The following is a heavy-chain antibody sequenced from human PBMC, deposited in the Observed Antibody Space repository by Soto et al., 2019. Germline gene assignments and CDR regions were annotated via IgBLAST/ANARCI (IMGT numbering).Heavy chain of an antibody. CDR2: ICCGSSNI. V-gene: IGHV3-21*01. J-gene: IGHJ4*02. Sequence: GGSLRLSCAASGFTFSSYGMHWVRQAPGKGLEWVSSICCGSSNIYYADSVKGRFTISRDNAKNSLYLQMNSLRAEDTAVYYCARVYPGSDYWGQGTLVTVSS. CDR1: GFTFSSYG. CDR3: ARVYPGSDY.